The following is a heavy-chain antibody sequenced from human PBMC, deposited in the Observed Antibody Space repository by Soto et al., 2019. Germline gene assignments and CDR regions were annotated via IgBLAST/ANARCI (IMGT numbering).Heavy chain of an antibody. Sequence: SQTLSLTCAISGDSVSSNSAAWNWIRLSPSRGLEWLARTCYRSRWYNDYAESVRSRITVNPDTSKNQFSLQLTSVTPEDTAVYYCAGTTSHQWYYMDVWGKGTTVTVS. CDR1: GDSVSSNSAA. D-gene: IGHD1-7*01. J-gene: IGHJ6*03. V-gene: IGHV6-1*01. CDR2: TCYRSRWYN. CDR3: AGTTSHQWYYMDV.